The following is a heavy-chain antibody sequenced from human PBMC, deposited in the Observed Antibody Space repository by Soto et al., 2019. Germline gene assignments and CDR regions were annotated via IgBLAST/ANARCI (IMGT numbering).Heavy chain of an antibody. CDR2: ISSNGGST. J-gene: IGHJ3*01. D-gene: IGHD2-2*01. V-gene: IGHV3-64D*06. CDR1: VFTFSSYA. Sequence: VGSLRLSCSASVFTFSSYAMHWVRHSPGKGLEYVSAISSNGGSTYYADSVKGRFTISRDNSKNTLYLQMSSLRAEDTAVYYCVKGGFYCSSTSCTKEGVDFHVWGYGTMLTVSS. CDR3: VKGGFYCSSTSCTKEGVDFHV.